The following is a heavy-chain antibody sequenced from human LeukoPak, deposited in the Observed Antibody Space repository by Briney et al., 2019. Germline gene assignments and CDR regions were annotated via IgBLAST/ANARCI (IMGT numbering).Heavy chain of an antibody. V-gene: IGHV4-59*01. CDR3: ARLSSGYYSSWFDP. J-gene: IGHJ5*02. Sequence: ASETLSLTCTVSGGSISSYYWSWIRQPPGKGLEWTGYIYYSGSTNYNPSLKSRVTISVDTSKNQFSLKLSSVTAADTAVYYCARLSSGYYSSWFDPWGQGTLVTVSS. CDR1: GGSISSYY. D-gene: IGHD3-22*01. CDR2: IYYSGST.